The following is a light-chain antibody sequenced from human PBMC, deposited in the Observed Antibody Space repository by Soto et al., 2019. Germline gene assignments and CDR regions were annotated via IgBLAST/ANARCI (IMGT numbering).Light chain of an antibody. J-gene: IGKJ1*01. V-gene: IGKV3-20*01. Sequence: EIVLTQSPGTLSLSPVERATLSCMASQSVSSSSLAWYQQNPGQAPRLLIYEASSRATGIPDRFSGSGSGTDFTLTISRLEPEDFAVYYCQQYGSSGTFGQGTKVDIK. CDR1: QSVSSSS. CDR3: QQYGSSGT. CDR2: EAS.